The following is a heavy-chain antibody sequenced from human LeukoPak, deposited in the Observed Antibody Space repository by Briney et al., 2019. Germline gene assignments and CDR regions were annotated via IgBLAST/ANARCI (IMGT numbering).Heavy chain of an antibody. D-gene: IGHD3/OR15-3a*01. CDR2: IKLDGTQK. CDR1: GFTFSDYY. J-gene: IGHJ4*02. Sequence: GGSLRLSCAASGFTFSDYYMSWIRQAPGRGLEWVANIKLDGTQKNYIQSVRGRFTISRDNARNFLYLQLSSLRAEDTAVYYCTRDFWTDYWGQGTLVTVSS. CDR3: TRDFWTDY. V-gene: IGHV3-7*01.